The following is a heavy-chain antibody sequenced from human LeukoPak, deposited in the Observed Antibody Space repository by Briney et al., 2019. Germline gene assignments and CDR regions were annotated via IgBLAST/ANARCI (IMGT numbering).Heavy chain of an antibody. V-gene: IGHV4-30-4*01. CDR2: IYYSGST. Sequence: SQTLSLTCTVSGGSISSGDYYWSWIRQPPGKGLEWIGYIYYSGSTYYNPSLKSRVTISVDTSKNQFSLRLSSVTAADTAVYYCARGGTGYLRDFDWLRNQREYYFDYWGQGTLVTVSS. D-gene: IGHD3-9*01. CDR1: GGSISSGDYY. CDR3: ARGGTGYLRDFDWLRNQREYYFDY. J-gene: IGHJ4*02.